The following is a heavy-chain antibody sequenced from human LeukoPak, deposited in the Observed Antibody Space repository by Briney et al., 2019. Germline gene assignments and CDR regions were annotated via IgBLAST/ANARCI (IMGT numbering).Heavy chain of an antibody. D-gene: IGHD6-13*01. V-gene: IGHV3-73*01. CDR3: TRPLGAAAGTYFDP. J-gene: IGHJ5*02. CDR1: GFTFSGAA. CDR2: IRSKPNNYAT. Sequence: GGSLKLSCTASGFTFSGAAMHWVRQASGKGPEWVGHIRSKPNNYATAYAASVKGRFTISRDDSRNTAYLQMNSLKIEDTAVYYCTRPLGAAAGTYFDPWGQGTLVTVSS.